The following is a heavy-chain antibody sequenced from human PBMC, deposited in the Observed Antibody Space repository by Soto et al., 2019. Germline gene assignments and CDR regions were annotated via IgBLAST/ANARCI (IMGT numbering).Heavy chain of an antibody. CDR3: ARGRGYSYGDAFDI. V-gene: IGHV1-2*04. CDR1: GYTFTSYY. D-gene: IGHD5-18*01. Sequence: ASVKVSCKASGYTFTSYYMHWVRQAPGQGLEWMGWINPNSGGTNYAQKFQGWVTMTRDTSISTAYMELSRLRSDDTAVYYCARGRGYSYGDAFDIWGQGTMVTVSS. J-gene: IGHJ3*02. CDR2: INPNSGGT.